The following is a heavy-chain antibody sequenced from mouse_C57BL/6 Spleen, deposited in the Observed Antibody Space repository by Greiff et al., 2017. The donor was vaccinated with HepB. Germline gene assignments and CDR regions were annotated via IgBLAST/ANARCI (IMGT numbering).Heavy chain of an antibody. CDR3: GKKAPLTGTMDY. CDR2: IWRGGST. Sequence: VQVVESGPGLVQPSQSLSIPCTVSGFSLTSYGVHWVRQSPGKGLEWLGVIWRGGSTDYNAAFMSRLSITKDNSKSQVFFKMNSLQADDTAIYYCGKKAPLTGTMDYLGQGTSVTVSS. J-gene: IGHJ4*01. CDR1: GFSLTSYG. V-gene: IGHV2-5*01. D-gene: IGHD4-1*01.